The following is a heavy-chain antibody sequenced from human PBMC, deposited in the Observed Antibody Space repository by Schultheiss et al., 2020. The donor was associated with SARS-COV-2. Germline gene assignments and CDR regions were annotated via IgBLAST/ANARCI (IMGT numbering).Heavy chain of an antibody. D-gene: IGHD1-26*01. CDR2: ISGSGGST. Sequence: GGSLRLSCVASGFSFTNAWMSWVRQAPGKGLEWVSAISGSGGSTYYADSVKGRFTISRDNAKNSLYLQMNSLRAEDTAVYYCAKDEWELLSGGSDYWGQGTLVTVSS. CDR3: AKDEWELLSGGSDY. J-gene: IGHJ4*02. V-gene: IGHV3-23*01. CDR1: GFSFTNAW.